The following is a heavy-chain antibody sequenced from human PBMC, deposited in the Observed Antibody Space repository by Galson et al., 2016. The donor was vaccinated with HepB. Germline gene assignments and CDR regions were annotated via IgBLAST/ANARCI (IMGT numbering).Heavy chain of an antibody. CDR2: IWYDGSNK. J-gene: IGHJ6*02. CDR3: AKVIGRDAYYYYGMDV. V-gene: IGHV3-33*06. CDR1: GFTFNTYG. D-gene: IGHD2/OR15-2a*01. Sequence: SLRLSCAASGFTFNTYGMHWVRQAPGKGLEWVAVIWYDGSNKYYADSVKGRLTISRDNSKNTLYLQMNGLRAEDTAVYYCAKVIGRDAYYYYGMDVWGQGTTVTVSS.